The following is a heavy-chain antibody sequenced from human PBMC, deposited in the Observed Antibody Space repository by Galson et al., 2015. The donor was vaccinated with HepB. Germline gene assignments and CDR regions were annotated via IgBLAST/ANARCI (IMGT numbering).Heavy chain of an antibody. Sequence: SLRLSCAASGFTFSDYYMDWVRQAPGKGLEWLGRIRNKPNRYTTEYAASVKGRFTISRDDSKNSLYLQMSSLKAEDTAVYYCARDLASRGYCRGGDCYGGDFWGQGTLVTVSS. D-gene: IGHD2-15*01. V-gene: IGHV3-72*01. J-gene: IGHJ4*02. CDR1: GFTFSDYY. CDR3: ARDLASRGYCRGGDCYGGDF. CDR2: IRNKPNRYTT.